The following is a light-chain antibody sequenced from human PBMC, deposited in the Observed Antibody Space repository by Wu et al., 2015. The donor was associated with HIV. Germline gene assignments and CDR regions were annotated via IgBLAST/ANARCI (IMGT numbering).Light chain of an antibody. CDR1: QSVTSSS. CDR3: QQYGSSPVT. J-gene: IGKJ1*01. V-gene: IGKV3-20*01. Sequence: EIVLTQSPGTLSLSPGERATLSCRASQSVTSSSLAWYQQKPGQAPRLLIYGASSRATGIPDRFSGSGSGTDFTLIISRLEPEDVAVYYCQQYGSSPVTFGQGTKVEIK. CDR2: GAS.